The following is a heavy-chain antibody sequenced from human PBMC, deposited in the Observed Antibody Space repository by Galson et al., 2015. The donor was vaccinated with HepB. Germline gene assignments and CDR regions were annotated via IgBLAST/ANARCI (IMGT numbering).Heavy chain of an antibody. CDR3: AKERAYGSGSYSYNWFDP. Sequence: SLRLSCAASGFTFSTYAMSWVRQAPGQGLEWVSAISGSGGSTYYADSVKGRFTISRDNSKNTLYLQMNSLRAEDMAVYYCAKERAYGSGSYSYNWFDPWGQGTLVTVSS. CDR1: GFTFSTYA. CDR2: ISGSGGST. V-gene: IGHV3-23*01. D-gene: IGHD3-10*01. J-gene: IGHJ5*02.